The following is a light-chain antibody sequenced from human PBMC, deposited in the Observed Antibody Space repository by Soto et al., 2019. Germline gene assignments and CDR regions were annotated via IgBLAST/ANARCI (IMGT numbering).Light chain of an antibody. CDR1: QSITSW. V-gene: IGKV1-5*03. Sequence: DIQMTQSPSTLSASIGDRVTITCRASQSITSWLAWYQQKPGKAPKLLIYKASNLESGVPSRFSGSGSETDFTLTISSLQPDDFATYYCQQYNTYPTFGQGTKVDIK. CDR3: QQYNTYPT. J-gene: IGKJ1*01. CDR2: KAS.